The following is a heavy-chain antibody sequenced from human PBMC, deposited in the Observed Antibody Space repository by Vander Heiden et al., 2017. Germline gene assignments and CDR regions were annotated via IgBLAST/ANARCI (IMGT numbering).Heavy chain of an antibody. V-gene: IGHV3-33*01. CDR3: AREGYSSSWLEYYYGMDV. Sequence: QVQLVESGGGVVQPGRSLRLSCAASGFPFSSYGLHWVRQAPGKGLEWVAVIWYDGSNKYYADYVKGRFTISRDNSKNTLYLQMNSLRAEDTAVYYCAREGYSSSWLEYYYGMDVWGQGTTVTVSS. D-gene: IGHD6-13*01. CDR1: GFPFSSYG. CDR2: IWYDGSNK. J-gene: IGHJ6*02.